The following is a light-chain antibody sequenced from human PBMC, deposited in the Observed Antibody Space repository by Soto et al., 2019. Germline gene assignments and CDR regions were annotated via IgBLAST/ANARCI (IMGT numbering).Light chain of an antibody. Sequence: EIVLTQSPGTLSLSPGEGATRSCRASQSINSFLAWYQQRRGQAPRLLIHGASNRATGIPDRFSGSGSGTDFTLTISRLEPEDFAVYYCQQYGGSPRTFGQGTKVDIK. CDR3: QQYGGSPRT. J-gene: IGKJ1*01. V-gene: IGKV3-20*01. CDR2: GAS. CDR1: QSINSF.